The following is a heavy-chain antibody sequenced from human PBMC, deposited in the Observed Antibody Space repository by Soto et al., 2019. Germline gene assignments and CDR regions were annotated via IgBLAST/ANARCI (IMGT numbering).Heavy chain of an antibody. CDR2: IYWDDDK. D-gene: IGHD3-3*01. CDR1: GFPLSTSGVG. Sequence: KSGPTLVNPTQTLTLTCTFSGFPLSTSGVGVGWIRQPPGKALEWLALIYWDDDKRYSPSLKSRLTITKDTSKNQVVLTMTNMDPVDTATYYCAHGTSKTDDFWSGYSLFDYWGQGTLVTVSS. J-gene: IGHJ4*02. CDR3: AHGTSKTDDFWSGYSLFDY. V-gene: IGHV2-5*02.